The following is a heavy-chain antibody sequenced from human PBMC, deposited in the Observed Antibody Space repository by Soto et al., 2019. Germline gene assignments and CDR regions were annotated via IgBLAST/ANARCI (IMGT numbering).Heavy chain of an antibody. CDR3: ARTANGYYDSSGYYSNYFDY. CDR1: GGSISSGGYS. D-gene: IGHD3-22*01. CDR2: IYHSGST. V-gene: IGHV4-30-2*01. J-gene: IGHJ4*02. Sequence: SETLSLTCAVSGGSISSGGYSWSWIRQPPGKGLEWIGYIYHSGSTYYNPSLKSRVTISVDRSKNQFSLKLSSVTAADTAVYYCARTANGYYDSSGYYSNYFDYWGQGTLVTVSS.